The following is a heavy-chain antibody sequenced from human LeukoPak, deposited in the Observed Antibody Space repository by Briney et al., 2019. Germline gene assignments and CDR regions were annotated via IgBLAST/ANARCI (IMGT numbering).Heavy chain of an antibody. J-gene: IGHJ6*03. CDR3: ARSGGCGYDSRCYSYYYMDV. CDR2: ITWNSGSI. CDR1: GFTFDDYA. Sequence: GGSLRLSCAASGFTFDDYAMHWVRQAPGKGLEWVSGITWNSGSIGYADSVKGRFTISRDNAKNSLYLQMNSLRAEDMALYYCARSGGCGYDSRCYSYYYMDVWGKGTTVTVSS. V-gene: IGHV3-9*03. D-gene: IGHD5-12*01.